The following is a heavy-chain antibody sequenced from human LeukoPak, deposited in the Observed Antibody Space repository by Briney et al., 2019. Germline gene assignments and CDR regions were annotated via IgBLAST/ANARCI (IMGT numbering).Heavy chain of an antibody. Sequence: SETLSLTCTVSGGAISRSTLYWGWIRQPPGKGLEWIGSIYYAGSTYYNSSLKSRVTISVDTSKNQFSLKLSSVTAADTAVYYCARAIAVGLWYFDLWGRGTLVTVSS. J-gene: IGHJ2*01. CDR2: IYYAGST. CDR1: GGAISRSTLY. CDR3: ARAIAVGLWYFDL. V-gene: IGHV4-39*07. D-gene: IGHD6-19*01.